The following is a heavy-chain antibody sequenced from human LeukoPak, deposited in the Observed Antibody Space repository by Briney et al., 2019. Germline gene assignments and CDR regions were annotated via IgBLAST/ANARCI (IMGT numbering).Heavy chain of an antibody. J-gene: IGHJ4*02. D-gene: IGHD3-10*01. CDR2: IYYSGST. CDR3: ARENRGKTPIADY. V-gene: IGHV4-39*07. Sequence: SETLSLTCTVSGGSISSSSYYWGWIRQPPGKGLEWIGSIYYSGSTYYNPSLKSRVTISVDTSKNQFSLKLSSVTAADTAVYYCARENRGKTPIADYWGQGTLVTVSS. CDR1: GGSISSSSYY.